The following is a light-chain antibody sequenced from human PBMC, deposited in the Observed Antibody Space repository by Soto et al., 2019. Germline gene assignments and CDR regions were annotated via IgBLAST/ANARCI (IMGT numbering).Light chain of an antibody. CDR1: SSNIGSHY. CDR3: AAWDDSLSGVV. Sequence: QSVLTQPPSASGTPGQRVTISCSGSSSNIGSHYVYWYQQLPGTVPQLLIYRNSERPSGVPDRFSGSKSGTSASLAISGLRSDDEADYYCAAWDDSLSGVVFGGGTKLNVL. J-gene: IGLJ2*01. V-gene: IGLV1-47*01. CDR2: RNS.